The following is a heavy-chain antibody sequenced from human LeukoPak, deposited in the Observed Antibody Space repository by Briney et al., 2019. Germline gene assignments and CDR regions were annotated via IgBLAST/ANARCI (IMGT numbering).Heavy chain of an antibody. V-gene: IGHV1-69*05. CDR2: IIPIFGTA. D-gene: IGHD2-2*01. CDR1: GGTFSSYA. J-gene: IGHJ3*02. Sequence: ASVKVSCKASGGTFSSYAISWVRQAPGQGLEWIGGIIPIFGTANYAQKFQGRVTITTDESTSTAYMELSSLRSEDTAVYYCARVRTSQPEGDAFDIWGQGTVVTVSS. CDR3: ARVRTSQPEGDAFDI.